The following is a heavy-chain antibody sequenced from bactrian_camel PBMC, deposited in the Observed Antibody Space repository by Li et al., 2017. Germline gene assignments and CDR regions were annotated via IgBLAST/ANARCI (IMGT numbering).Heavy chain of an antibody. J-gene: IGHJ6*01. CDR3: ATLPMYPCAVDNFVFGY. CDR2: VDSDGET. Sequence: QVQLVESGGGSVQVGGSLRLSCVASGGTPSTYCMAWFRQAPGKEREGVVAVDSDGETSFAESVKGRFTISRDNAKNTLYLQMDSLRSEDTAMYYCATLPMYPCAVDNFVFGYRGQGTQVTVS. D-gene: IGHD4*01. CDR1: GGTPSTYC. V-gene: IGHV3S53*01.